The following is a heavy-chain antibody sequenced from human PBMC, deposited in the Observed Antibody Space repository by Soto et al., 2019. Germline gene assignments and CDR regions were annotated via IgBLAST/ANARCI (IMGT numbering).Heavy chain of an antibody. V-gene: IGHV4-59*01. CDR2: IYYSGST. CDR3: ARARDGYKLAFDY. CDR1: GGSISSYY. D-gene: IGHD5-12*01. J-gene: IGHJ4*02. Sequence: TLSLTCTVSGGSISSYYWSWIRQPPGKGLEWIGYIYYSGSTNYNASLKSRVTISVDTSKNQFSLKLSSVTAADTAVYYCARARDGYKLAFDYWGQGTLVTVSS.